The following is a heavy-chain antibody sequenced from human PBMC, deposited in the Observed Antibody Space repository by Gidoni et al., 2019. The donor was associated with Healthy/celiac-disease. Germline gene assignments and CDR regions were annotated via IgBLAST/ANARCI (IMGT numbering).Heavy chain of an antibody. CDR3: ARDRFAGGVLGYSNYLGAQGRGNWFDP. J-gene: IGHJ5*02. Sequence: QVQLVQSGAEVQKPGSSVKVSCKASGGTFSSYAISWVRQAPGQGLEWMGGIIPIFGTANYAQKFQGRVTITADESTSTAYMELSSLRSEDTAVYYCARDRFAGGVLGYSNYLGAQGRGNWFDPWGQGTLVTVSS. CDR2: IIPIFGTA. V-gene: IGHV1-69*01. CDR1: GGTFSSYA. D-gene: IGHD4-4*01.